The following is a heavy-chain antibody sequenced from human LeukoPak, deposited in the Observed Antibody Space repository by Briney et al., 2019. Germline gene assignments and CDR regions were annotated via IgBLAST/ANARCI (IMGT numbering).Heavy chain of an antibody. CDR3: ARDRATIAADAFDI. Sequence: PSETLSLTCAVYGGSFSGYYWSWIRQPPGKGLEWIGEINHSGSTNYNPSLKSRVTISVDTSKNQFSLRLTSVTAADTAVYYCARDRATIAADAFDIWGQGTMVIVSS. CDR2: INHSGST. D-gene: IGHD6-25*01. V-gene: IGHV4-34*01. J-gene: IGHJ3*02. CDR1: GGSFSGYY.